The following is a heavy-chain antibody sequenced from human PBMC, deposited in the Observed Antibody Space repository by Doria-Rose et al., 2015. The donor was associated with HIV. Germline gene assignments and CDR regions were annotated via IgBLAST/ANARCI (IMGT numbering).Heavy chain of an antibody. Sequence: QITLKESGPVLVKPTETLTLTCTVSGVSLSSPGMGVSWIRQPPGKALEWLANTFSDDERSYNTSLKSRLTIAMGTSKSHVVLTMTDMDPVDTATYYCARIKSSRWYHKYYFDFWGQGTLVIVSA. CDR2: TFSDDER. D-gene: IGHD6-13*01. CDR3: ARIKSSRWYHKYYFDF. J-gene: IGHJ4*02. V-gene: IGHV2-26*01. CDR1: GVSLSSPGMG.